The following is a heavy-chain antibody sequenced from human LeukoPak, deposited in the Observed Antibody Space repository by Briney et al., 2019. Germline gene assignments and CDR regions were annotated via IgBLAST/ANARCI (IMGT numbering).Heavy chain of an antibody. Sequence: PGGSLRLSCAASGFAFSSDAMTWVRQTPGKGLEWVANIKQDESEKYYVDSVKGRFTISRDNAKNSLYLQMNSLRAEDTAVYYCARDQGEEFDYWGQGTLVTVSS. CDR2: IKQDESEK. CDR3: ARDQGEEFDY. D-gene: IGHD3-16*01. J-gene: IGHJ4*02. V-gene: IGHV3-7*01. CDR1: GFAFSSDA.